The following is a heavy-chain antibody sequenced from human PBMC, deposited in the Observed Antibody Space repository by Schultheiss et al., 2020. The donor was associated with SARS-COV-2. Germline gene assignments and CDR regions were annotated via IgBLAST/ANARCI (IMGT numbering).Heavy chain of an antibody. CDR3: ARDGGGYYDSSGYDR. J-gene: IGHJ5*02. CDR2: IYTSGST. V-gene: IGHV4-61*02. CDR1: GGSISSGDYY. Sequence: LRLSCTVSGGSISSGDYYWSWIRQPAGKGLEWIGRIYTSGSTNYNPSLKSRVTMSVDTSKNQFSLKLSSVTAADTAVYYCARDGGGYYDSSGYDRWGQGTLVTVSS. D-gene: IGHD3-22*01.